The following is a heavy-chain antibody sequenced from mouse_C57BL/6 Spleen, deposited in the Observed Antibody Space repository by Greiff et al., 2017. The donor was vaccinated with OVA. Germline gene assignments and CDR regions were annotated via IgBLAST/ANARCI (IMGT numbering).Heavy chain of an antibody. CDR2: IDPSDSET. V-gene: IGHV1-52*01. Sequence: QVQLKESGAELVRPGSSVKLSCKASGYTFTSYWMHWVKQRPIQGLEWIGNIDPSDSETHYNQKFKDKATLTVDKSSSTAYMQLSSLTSEDSAVYYCARFYDYDRYAMDYWGQGTSVTVSS. J-gene: IGHJ4*01. CDR1: GYTFTSYW. CDR3: ARFYDYDRYAMDY. D-gene: IGHD2-4*01.